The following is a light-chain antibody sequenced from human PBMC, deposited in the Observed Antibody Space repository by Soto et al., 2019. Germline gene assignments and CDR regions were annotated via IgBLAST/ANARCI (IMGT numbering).Light chain of an antibody. CDR1: QSVSSS. V-gene: IGKV3-11*01. J-gene: IGKJ3*01. Sequence: EIVLTQSPDTPSLSPGERATLSCRASQSVSSSLAWYQQKPGQAPRLLIYDASNRATGIPARFSGSGSGTDFTLTISSLEPEDFPVYYCQQRSNWPPEVTFGPGTKVDIK. CDR2: DAS. CDR3: QQRSNWPPEVT.